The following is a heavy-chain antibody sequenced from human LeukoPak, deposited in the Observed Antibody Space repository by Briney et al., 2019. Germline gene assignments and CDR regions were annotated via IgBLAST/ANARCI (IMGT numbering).Heavy chain of an antibody. CDR2: INHSAST. V-gene: IGHV4-34*01. Sequence: PSETLSLTCAVYGGSFSGSYWSWLRQPPGKGLVWIEEINHSASTNYNPSLKSRVTISVDTSKNQLSLKLSSVTAADTAVYWCARLRVRGYGYGPWEGPTWLDYWGQGTLVTVSS. CDR3: ARLRVRGYGYGPWEGPTWLDY. D-gene: IGHD5-18*01. CDR1: GGSFSGSY. J-gene: IGHJ4*02.